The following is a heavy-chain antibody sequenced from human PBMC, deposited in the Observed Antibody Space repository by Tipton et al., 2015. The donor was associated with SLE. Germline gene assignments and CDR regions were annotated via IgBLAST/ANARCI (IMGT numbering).Heavy chain of an antibody. CDR2: IYSGGST. CDR3: AKGGMATPFDY. V-gene: IGHV3-23*03. J-gene: IGHJ4*02. Sequence: SLRLSCAASGFTFSSYAMSWVRQAPGKGLEWVSVIYSGGSTYYADSVKGRFTISRDNSKNTLYLQMNSLRAEDTAVYYCAKGGMATPFDYWGQGTLVTVSS. D-gene: IGHD5-24*01. CDR1: GFTFSSYA.